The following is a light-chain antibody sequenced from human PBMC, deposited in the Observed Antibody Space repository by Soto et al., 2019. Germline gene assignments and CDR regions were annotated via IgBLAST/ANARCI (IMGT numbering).Light chain of an antibody. Sequence: QAVVTQSSSASASLGSSVKLTCTLSSGHSSYIIAWHQQQPGKAPRYLMKLEGSGSYNKGSGVPDRFSGSSSGADRYLTISNLPFEDEADYYCETWDSNAYVFGTGTKVTVL. J-gene: IGLJ1*01. CDR1: SGHSSYI. V-gene: IGLV4-60*02. CDR2: LEGSGSY. CDR3: ETWDSNAYV.